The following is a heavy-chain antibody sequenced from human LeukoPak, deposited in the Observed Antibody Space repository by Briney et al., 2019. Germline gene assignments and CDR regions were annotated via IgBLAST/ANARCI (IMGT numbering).Heavy chain of an antibody. CDR3: ARDRQYSGSYYGHLNTFDY. J-gene: IGHJ4*02. D-gene: IGHD1-26*01. CDR2: ISSSSSYI. CDR1: GFTFSSYS. Sequence: GGSLRFSCAAAGFTFSSYSMNWVRQAPGKGLEWVSSISSSSSYIYYADSVKGRFTISRDNAKNSLYLQMNSLRAEDTAVYYCARDRQYSGSYYGHLNTFDYWGQGTLVTVSS. V-gene: IGHV3-21*01.